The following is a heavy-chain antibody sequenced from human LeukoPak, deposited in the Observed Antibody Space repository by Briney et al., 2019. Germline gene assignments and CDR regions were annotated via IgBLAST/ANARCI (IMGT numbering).Heavy chain of an antibody. CDR3: ARVEVVALTFDY. J-gene: IGHJ4*02. V-gene: IGHV4-34*01. D-gene: IGHD2-15*01. CDR2: INHSGST. CDR1: GGSFSGYY. Sequence: SETLSLTCAVYGGSFSGYYWSWIRQPPGKGLEWIGEINHSGSTNYNPSLKSRVTISVDTSKNQFSLKLSSVTAADTAVYYCARVEVVALTFDYWGQGTLVTVSS.